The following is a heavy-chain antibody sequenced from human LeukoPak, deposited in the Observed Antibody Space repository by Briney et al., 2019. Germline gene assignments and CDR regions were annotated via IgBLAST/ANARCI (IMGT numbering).Heavy chain of an antibody. V-gene: IGHV4-39*07. J-gene: IGHJ4*02. Sequence: SETLSLTCTVSRGSISSTYYYWGWIRQPPGKGLEWIGSIFHSGSTNYNPSLKSRVTISVDTSKNQFSLKLSSVTAADTAVYYCARRRYDASGYYPSRGRYFDYWGQGTLVTVSS. CDR2: IFHSGST. CDR3: ARRRYDASGYYPSRGRYFDY. CDR1: RGSISSTYYY. D-gene: IGHD3-22*01.